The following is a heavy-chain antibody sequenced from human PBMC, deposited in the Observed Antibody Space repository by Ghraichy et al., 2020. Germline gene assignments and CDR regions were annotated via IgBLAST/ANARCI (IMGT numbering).Heavy chain of an antibody. V-gene: IGHV1-2*06. CDR3: ARFLRRVVVTTPPDAFDI. J-gene: IGHJ3*02. CDR2: INPNSGGT. CDR1: GYTFTDYY. Sequence: ASVKVSCKASGYTFTDYYIHWVRQAPGQGLEWMGRINPNSGGTDYAQKFQGRVTMTRDTSISAPYMELSGLRSDDTAVYFCARFLRRVVVTTPPDAFDIWGQGTMVTVSS. D-gene: IGHD2-15*01.